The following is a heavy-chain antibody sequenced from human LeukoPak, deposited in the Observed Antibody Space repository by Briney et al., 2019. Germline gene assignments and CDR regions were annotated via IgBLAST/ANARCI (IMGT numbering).Heavy chain of an antibody. CDR3: AKDAPWGYSSSWSGVGSHY. J-gene: IGHJ4*02. D-gene: IGHD6-13*01. V-gene: IGHV3-23*01. CDR1: GFTFSSYA. Sequence: PGGSLRLSCAASGFTFSSYAMSWVRQAPGKGLAWVSAISGSGGSTYYADSVKGRFTISRDNSKNTLYLQMNSLRAEDTAVYYCAKDAPWGYSSSWSGVGSHYWGQGTLVTVSS. CDR2: ISGSGGST.